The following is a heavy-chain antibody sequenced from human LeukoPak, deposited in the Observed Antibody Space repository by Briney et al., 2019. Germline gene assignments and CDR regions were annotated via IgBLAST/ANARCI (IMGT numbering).Heavy chain of an antibody. Sequence: ASVKVSCKASGYTFTGYYMHWVRQAPGQGLEWMGWINPNSGGTNYAQKFQGRVTMTRDTSISTAYMELSRLRSDGTAVYYCAVAGRYGDYGMELDYWGQGTLVTVSS. CDR3: AVAGRYGDYGMELDY. CDR2: INPNSGGT. D-gene: IGHD4-17*01. CDR1: GYTFTGYY. V-gene: IGHV1-2*02. J-gene: IGHJ4*02.